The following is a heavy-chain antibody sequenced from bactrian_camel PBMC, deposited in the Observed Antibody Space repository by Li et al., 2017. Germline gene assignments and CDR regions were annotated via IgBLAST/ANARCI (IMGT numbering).Heavy chain of an antibody. Sequence: HVQLVESGGGSVQAGGSLRLSCAISGRSNENYFLAWFRQPPGKEREGVAAMYTGFGGGNIYYDDSVKGRFTISKDNAKNTLYLEMNSLKPEDTAMYYCAADWGVSARSGGVCYTGLITYWGQGTQVTVS. CDR1: GRSNENYF. V-gene: IGHV3S45*01. J-gene: IGHJ4*01. D-gene: IGHD2*01. CDR3: AADWGVSARSGGVCYTGLITY. CDR2: MYTGFGGGNI.